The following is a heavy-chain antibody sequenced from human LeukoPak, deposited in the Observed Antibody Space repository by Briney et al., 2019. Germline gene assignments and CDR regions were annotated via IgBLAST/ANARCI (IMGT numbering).Heavy chain of an antibody. J-gene: IGHJ4*02. Sequence: GGSLRLSCAASGFTFSSYAMHWVRQAPGKGLEWVAFIRYDGSNKYYADSVKGRFTISRDNSKNTLYLQMNSLRAEDTAVYYCAKDAAMALYFDYWGQGTLVTVSS. CDR3: AKDAAMALYFDY. D-gene: IGHD2-2*01. CDR2: IRYDGSNK. V-gene: IGHV3-30*02. CDR1: GFTFSSYA.